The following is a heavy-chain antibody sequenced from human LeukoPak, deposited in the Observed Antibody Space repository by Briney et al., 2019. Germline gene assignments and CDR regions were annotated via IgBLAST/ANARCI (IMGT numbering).Heavy chain of an antibody. J-gene: IGHJ4*02. CDR3: AKASWVSSADAVL. Sequence: GGSLRLSCAASGFTLSSYALSSVREAPARGLEWVSSLRGNGDTFYADSVKGRFTLSRDESRNTVYLRLNNLRVEDTAVYYCAKASWVSSADAVLWGQGTVVTVSS. D-gene: IGHD3-16*01. CDR2: LRGNGDT. V-gene: IGHV3-23*01. CDR1: GFTLSSYA.